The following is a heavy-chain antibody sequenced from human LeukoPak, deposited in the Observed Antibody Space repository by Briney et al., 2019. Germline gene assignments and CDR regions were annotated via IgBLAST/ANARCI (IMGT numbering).Heavy chain of an antibody. Sequence: GASVKVSCKASGYTFTNYGISWVRQAPGQWLEWMGWISGYNGNTNYAQKFQGRVTMTTDTSTSTAYMEMRSLRSDDTAVYYCARKGIAVAGFDYWGQGTLVTVSS. CDR2: ISGYNGNT. V-gene: IGHV1-18*01. CDR3: ARKGIAVAGFDY. J-gene: IGHJ4*02. CDR1: GYTFTNYG. D-gene: IGHD6-19*01.